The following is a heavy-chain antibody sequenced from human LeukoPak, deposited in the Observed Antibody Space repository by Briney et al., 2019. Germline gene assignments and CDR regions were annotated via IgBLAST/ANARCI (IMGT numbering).Heavy chain of an antibody. J-gene: IGHJ4*02. D-gene: IGHD4-17*01. CDR1: EFIFRSYA. CDR2: ISSNGGST. Sequence: GGSLRLSCSAYEFIFRSYAMHWVCKAPGKGLKNVSAISSNGGSTYYADSLKGRFTISRDNSKNTLYLQMSSLRTEDTAVYYCVKSTTVTSFDYWGQGTLVTVSS. V-gene: IGHV3-64D*09. CDR3: VKSTTVTSFDY.